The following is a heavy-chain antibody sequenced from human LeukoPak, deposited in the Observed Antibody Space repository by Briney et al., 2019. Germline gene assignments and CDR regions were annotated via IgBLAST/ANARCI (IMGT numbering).Heavy chain of an antibody. Sequence: GRSLRLSCAASGFTFSSYGMHWVRQAPGKGLEWVAVISYDGSNKYYADSVKGRFTISRDNSKNTLYLQMNSLRAEDTAVYYCAKLCSTSCYGSGSLIYYWGQGTLVTVSS. CDR3: AKLCSTSCYGSGSLIYY. V-gene: IGHV3-30*18. CDR1: GFTFSSYG. D-gene: IGHD2-2*01. J-gene: IGHJ4*02. CDR2: ISYDGSNK.